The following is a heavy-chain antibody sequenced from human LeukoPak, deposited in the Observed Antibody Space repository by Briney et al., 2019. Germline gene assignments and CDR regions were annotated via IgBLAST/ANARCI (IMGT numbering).Heavy chain of an antibody. D-gene: IGHD3-9*01. J-gene: IGHJ6*04. CDR1: GFIFGDHA. V-gene: IGHV3-49*04. CDR3: TRVGKLRFFDQGYYGMDV. Sequence: PGGSLRLSCTASGFIFGDHAINWVRQAPGKGLDWLGFIRSQAYGETTEYAASVRGRFTISRDNSKSIAYLQMNSLKTEDTAVYYCTRVGKLRFFDQGYYGMDVWGKGTTVTVSS. CDR2: IRSQAYGETT.